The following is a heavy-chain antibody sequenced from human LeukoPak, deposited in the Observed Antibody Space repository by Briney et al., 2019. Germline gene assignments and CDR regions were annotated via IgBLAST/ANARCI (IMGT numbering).Heavy chain of an antibody. Sequence: GGSLRLSCAASGFTFSSYGIHWVRQAPGEGLEWVTSIRYDGNNKYYADSVKGRFTISRDNSKNTLFLQMNSLRAEDTAVYYCARGAYYNILTGYRGRILGFDYWGQGTLVTVSS. CDR3: ARGAYYNILTGYRGRILGFDY. CDR1: GFTFSSYG. CDR2: IRYDGNNK. J-gene: IGHJ4*02. D-gene: IGHD3-9*01. V-gene: IGHV3-30*02.